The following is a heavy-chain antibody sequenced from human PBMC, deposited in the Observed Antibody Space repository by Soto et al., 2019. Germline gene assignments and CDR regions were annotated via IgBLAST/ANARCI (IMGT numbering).Heavy chain of an antibody. CDR2: IYGGGTT. Sequence: EVQLVESGGGLIQPGGSLRLSCAASGFSVSSKYMTWVRQAPGKGLEWVSVIYGGGTTYYADSVKGRFTISRDNSKNTLYLQMNSLRAEDTAVYHCARVCGGDCAGAFDIWGQGTVVTVSS. J-gene: IGHJ3*02. V-gene: IGHV3-53*01. CDR3: ARVCGGDCAGAFDI. CDR1: GFSVSSKY. D-gene: IGHD2-21*02.